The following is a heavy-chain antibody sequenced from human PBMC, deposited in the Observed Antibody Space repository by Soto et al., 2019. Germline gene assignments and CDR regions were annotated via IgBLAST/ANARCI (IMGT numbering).Heavy chain of an antibody. D-gene: IGHD3-9*01. V-gene: IGHV3-74*01. Sequence: EVQLVESGGGLVQPGGSLRLSCAASGFTFSSYWMHWVRQAPGKGLVWVSRINSDGRSTSYADSVKGRFTISRDNSKNTLYLQMNSLRAEDTAVYYCAREGRDLTGSSVSADYWGQGTLVTVSS. CDR1: GFTFSSYW. CDR2: INSDGRST. CDR3: AREGRDLTGSSVSADY. J-gene: IGHJ4*02.